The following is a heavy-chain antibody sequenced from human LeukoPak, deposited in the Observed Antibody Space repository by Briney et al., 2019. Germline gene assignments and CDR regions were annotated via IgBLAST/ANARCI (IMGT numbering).Heavy chain of an antibody. D-gene: IGHD3-3*01. CDR1: GYTFTSYG. CDR3: VAIVGATYYDFWSGYYLFDY. Sequence: GASVKVSCKASGYTFTSYGISWVRQAPGQGLEWMGWISAYNGNTNYAQKLQGRVTVTTDTSMSTAYMELRSLRSDDTAVYYCVAIVGATYYDFWSGYYLFDYWGQGTLVTVSS. J-gene: IGHJ4*02. V-gene: IGHV1-18*01. CDR2: ISAYNGNT.